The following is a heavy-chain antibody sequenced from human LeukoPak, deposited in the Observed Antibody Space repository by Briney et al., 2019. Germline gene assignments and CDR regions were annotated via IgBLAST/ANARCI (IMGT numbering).Heavy chain of an antibody. CDR1: AFTFSRYA. D-gene: IGHD6-19*01. Sequence: TGGSLRLSCAASAFTFSRYAMSWVRQAPGKGLEWVSAISASGGDTFYADSVKGRFTISRDNSKNTLYLQMNSLRAEDTAVYYCAKGKLSQWLGEFDYWGQGTLVTVSS. J-gene: IGHJ4*02. CDR3: AKGKLSQWLGEFDY. V-gene: IGHV3-23*01. CDR2: ISASGGDT.